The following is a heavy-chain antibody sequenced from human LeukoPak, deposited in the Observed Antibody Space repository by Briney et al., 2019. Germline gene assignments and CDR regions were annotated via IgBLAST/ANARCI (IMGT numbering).Heavy chain of an antibody. CDR1: GDSISNYY. D-gene: IGHD5-18*01. CDR3: ARGYRTFDY. CDR2: IYHSGST. Sequence: SETLSLTCTVSGDSISNYYWSWIRQPPGKGLEWIGYIYHSGSTYYNPSLKSRVTISVDRSKNQFSLKLSSVTAADTAVYYCARGYRTFDYWGQGTLVTVSS. J-gene: IGHJ4*02. V-gene: IGHV4-59*12.